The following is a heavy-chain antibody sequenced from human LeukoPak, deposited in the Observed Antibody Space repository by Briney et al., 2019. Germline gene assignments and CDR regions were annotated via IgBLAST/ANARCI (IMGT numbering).Heavy chain of an antibody. Sequence: SETLSLTCTVSGGSISSYYWSWIRQPPGKGLEWIGYIYYSGSTNYNPSLKSRVTISVDTSKNQFSLKLSSVTAADTAVYYCARDRLGYDFWSGSNSSRKYYYYMDVWGKGTTVTVSS. CDR3: ARDRLGYDFWSGSNSSRKYYYYMDV. J-gene: IGHJ6*03. CDR2: IYYSGST. D-gene: IGHD3-3*01. CDR1: GGSISSYY. V-gene: IGHV4-59*01.